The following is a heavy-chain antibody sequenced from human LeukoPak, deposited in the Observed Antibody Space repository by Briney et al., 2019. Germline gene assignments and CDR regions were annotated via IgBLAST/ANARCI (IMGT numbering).Heavy chain of an antibody. CDR2: MNPNSGNT. D-gene: IGHD5-18*01. V-gene: IGHV1-8*01. CDR1: GYTFTSYD. J-gene: IGHJ6*02. Sequence: ASVKVSCKASGYTFTSYDINWVRQATGRGLEWMGWMNPNSGNTGYAQKFQGRVTMTRNTSISTAYMELSSLRSEDTAVYYCARVLAESDGTARIFYYYYGMDVWGQGTTVTVSS. CDR3: ARVLAESDGTARIFYYYYGMDV.